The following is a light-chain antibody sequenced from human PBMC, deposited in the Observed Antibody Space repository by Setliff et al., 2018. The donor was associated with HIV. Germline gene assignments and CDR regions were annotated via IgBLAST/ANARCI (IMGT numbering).Light chain of an antibody. CDR2: EIT. Sequence: QSALTQPPSASGSPGQSVTISCTGTSSDVGDYNYVSWYQQHPGKAPKLMIYEITKRPSGVPDRFSGSKSGNTASLTVSGLQAEDEADYYCSSYASSNSYGFGTGTRAPS. CDR1: SSDVGDYNY. J-gene: IGLJ1*01. CDR3: SSYASSNSYG. V-gene: IGLV2-8*01.